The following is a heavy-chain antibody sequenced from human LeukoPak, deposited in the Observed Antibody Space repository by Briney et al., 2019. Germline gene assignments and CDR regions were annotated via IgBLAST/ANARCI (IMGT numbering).Heavy chain of an antibody. J-gene: IGHJ4*02. CDR2: ISCGATTL. D-gene: IGHD3-22*01. CDR3: ARVRGSFDTSGYSPPSYFDD. V-gene: IGHV3-11*04. Sequence: GGSLSLSRTAPGFTFSDFYMAWIRRSPGKGLEWLSYISCGATTLFYADSVKGRFTISRDNAKKSLYLQMNTLGVEDTAIYYCARVRGSFDTSGYSPPSYFDDSGQGTLVTVSS. CDR1: GFTFSDFY.